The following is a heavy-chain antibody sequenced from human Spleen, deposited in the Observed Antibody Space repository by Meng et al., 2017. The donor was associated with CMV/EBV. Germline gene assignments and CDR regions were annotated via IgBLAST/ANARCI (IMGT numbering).Heavy chain of an antibody. Sequence: GESLKISCAASGFTFSGYEMNWVRQAPGKGLEWVSYISSSGSTIYYADSVKGRFTISRDNAKNSLYLQMNSLRAEDTAVYYCARDGDLYYDSSGYYEMSAFDIWGQGTMVTVSS. CDR3: ARDGDLYYDSSGYYEMSAFDI. D-gene: IGHD3-22*01. CDR1: GFTFSGYE. CDR2: ISSSGSTI. V-gene: IGHV3-48*03. J-gene: IGHJ3*02.